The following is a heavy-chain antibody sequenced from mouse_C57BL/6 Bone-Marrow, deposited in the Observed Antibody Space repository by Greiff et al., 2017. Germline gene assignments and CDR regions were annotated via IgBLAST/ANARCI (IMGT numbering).Heavy chain of an antibody. D-gene: IGHD2-4*01. V-gene: IGHV5-6*01. CDR3: AREGYDYEDAMDY. Sequence: EVMLVESGGDLVKPGGSLKLSCAASGFPFSSYGMSWVRQTPDKRLEWVATISSGGSYTYYPDSVKGRFTISRDNAKNTLYLQMSSLKSEDTAMYYCAREGYDYEDAMDYWGQGTSVTVSS. CDR2: ISSGGSYT. J-gene: IGHJ4*01. CDR1: GFPFSSYG.